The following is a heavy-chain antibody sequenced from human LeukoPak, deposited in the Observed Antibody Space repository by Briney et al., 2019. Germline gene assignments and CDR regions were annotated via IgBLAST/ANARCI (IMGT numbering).Heavy chain of an antibody. CDR3: VRINYYDSSGIDY. V-gene: IGHV4-31*03. D-gene: IGHD3-22*01. CDR2: IYYSGST. CDR1: GGSISSGGYY. Sequence: PSETLSLTCTVSGGSISSGGYYWSWIRQPPGKGLEWIGYIYYSGSTYYNPSLKSRVTISVDTSKNQFSLKLSSVTAADTAVYYCVRINYYDSSGIDYWGQGTLVTVSS. J-gene: IGHJ4*02.